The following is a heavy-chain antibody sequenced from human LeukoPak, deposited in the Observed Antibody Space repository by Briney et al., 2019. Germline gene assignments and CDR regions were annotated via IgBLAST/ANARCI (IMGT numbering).Heavy chain of an antibody. CDR1: GYTFTSYG. CDR3: ARDPRTGYSYENWFDP. CDR2: INPSGGST. Sequence: GASVKASCKASGYTFTSYGISWVRQAPGQGLEWMGIINPSGGSTSYAQKFQGRVTMTRDMSTSTVYMELSSLRSEDTAVYYCARDPRTGYSYENWFDPWGQGTLVTVSS. J-gene: IGHJ5*02. D-gene: IGHD5-18*01. V-gene: IGHV1-46*01.